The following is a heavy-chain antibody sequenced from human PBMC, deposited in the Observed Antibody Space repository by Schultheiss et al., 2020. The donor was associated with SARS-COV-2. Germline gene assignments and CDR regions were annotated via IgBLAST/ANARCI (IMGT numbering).Heavy chain of an antibody. CDR3: AKVGQLLYRFAFDI. Sequence: GGSLRLSCAASGFTFSSYWMHWVRQAPGKGLVWVSRINSDGSSTSYADSVKGRFTISRDNAKNSLYLQMNSLRAEDTALYYCAKVGQLLYRFAFDIWGQGTMVTVSS. D-gene: IGHD2-2*02. CDR1: GFTFSSYW. J-gene: IGHJ3*02. V-gene: IGHV3-74*01. CDR2: INSDGSST.